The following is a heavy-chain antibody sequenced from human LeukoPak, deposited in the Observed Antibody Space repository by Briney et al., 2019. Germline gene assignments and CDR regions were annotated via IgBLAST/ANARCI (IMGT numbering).Heavy chain of an antibody. CDR3: ARGAWDGFNP. CDR2: IGKTGDT. V-gene: IGHV3-13*04. J-gene: IGHJ5*02. D-gene: IGHD1-26*01. Sequence: GGSLRLSCAASGFTFSTYDFHWVRQALGKSLEWVSSIGKTGDTYYLNSVKGRFIISRQNAWNSVYLQMNSLRVEDTALYYCARGAWDGFNPWGQGTLVTVSS. CDR1: GFTFSTYD.